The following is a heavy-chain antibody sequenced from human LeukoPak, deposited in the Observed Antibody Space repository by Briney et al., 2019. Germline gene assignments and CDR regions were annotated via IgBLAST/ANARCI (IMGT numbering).Heavy chain of an antibody. V-gene: IGHV1-8*01. CDR3: ARESGAVAGSVDY. J-gene: IGHJ4*02. D-gene: IGHD6-19*01. Sequence: ASVKVSCKASGYTFTSYDTNWVRQATGQGLEWMGWMNPNSGNTGYAQKFQGRVTMTRNTSISTAYMELSSLRSEDTAVYYCARESGAVAGSVDYWGQGTLVTVSS. CDR1: GYTFTSYD. CDR2: MNPNSGNT.